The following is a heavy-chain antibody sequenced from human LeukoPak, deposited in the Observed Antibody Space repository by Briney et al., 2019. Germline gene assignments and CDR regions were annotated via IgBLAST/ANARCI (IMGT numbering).Heavy chain of an antibody. V-gene: IGHV4-61*02. Sequence: SQTLSLTCTGSGGSFSSGSYYWSWIRQPAGKGLEWIGRIYTSGSTNYNPSLKSRVTISVDTSKNQFSLKLSSVTAADTAVYYCAREGYDFWSGYYHYWGQGTLVTVSS. J-gene: IGHJ4*02. CDR1: GGSFSSGSYY. D-gene: IGHD3-3*01. CDR3: AREGYDFWSGYYHY. CDR2: IYTSGST.